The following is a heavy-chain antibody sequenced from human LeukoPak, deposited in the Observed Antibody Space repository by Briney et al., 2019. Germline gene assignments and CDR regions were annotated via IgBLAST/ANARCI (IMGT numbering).Heavy chain of an antibody. V-gene: IGHV4-4*07. Sequence: SETLSLTCTVSGGSFDNFYWSWVRQSAGKGLEWIGRIFSSGKTDYNPSLKSRITMSVDTSKNHLSLKVTSLSAADTAVYYCARNILQAEGPFDYWGQGTLVTVSS. J-gene: IGHJ4*02. CDR3: ARNILQAEGPFDY. D-gene: IGHD2/OR15-2a*01. CDR2: IFSSGKT. CDR1: GGSFDNFY.